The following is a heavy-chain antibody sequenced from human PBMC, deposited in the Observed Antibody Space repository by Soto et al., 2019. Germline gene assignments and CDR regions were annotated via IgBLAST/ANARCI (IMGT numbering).Heavy chain of an antibody. CDR2: VFYTGFT. CDR1: GGSISGSYYY. Sequence: SETLSLTCAVSGGSISGSYYYWGWLRQSPGRGPEWIGSVFYTGFTSYNPSLESRVSVSVDTSKNQFSLKLTSVTAADTAVYYCARDSRTPSGGMDVWGQGTTVTVSS. V-gene: IGHV4-39*02. J-gene: IGHJ6*02. CDR3: ARDSRTPSGGMDV.